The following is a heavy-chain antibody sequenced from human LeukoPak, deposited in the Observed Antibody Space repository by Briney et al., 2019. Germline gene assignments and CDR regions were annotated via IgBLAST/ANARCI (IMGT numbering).Heavy chain of an antibody. CDR3: ARDEYCGSTSCYSLEGVLDY. CDR2: ISYDGNNK. V-gene: IGHV3-30-3*01. CDR1: GFTFTSYA. J-gene: IGHJ4*02. D-gene: IGHD2-2*02. Sequence: GGSLRLSCAASGFTFTSYAMYWVRQAPGKGLEWVAFISYDGNNKYYADSVKGRFTISRDNSRNTLFLQMNSLRAEDTAMYYCARDEYCGSTSCYSLEGVLDYWGQGTLVTVSS.